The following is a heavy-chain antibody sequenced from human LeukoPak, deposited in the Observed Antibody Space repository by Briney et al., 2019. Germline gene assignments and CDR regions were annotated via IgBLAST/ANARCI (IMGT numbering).Heavy chain of an antibody. V-gene: IGHV4-59*01. CDR1: GGSISSDY. J-gene: IGHJ3*02. CDR3: ARGLWFGELGAFDI. CDR2: IYYSGST. Sequence: PSEALSLTCTVSGGSISSDYWSWIRQPPGKGLEWIGYIYYSGSTNYNPSLKSRVTISVDTSKNRFSLKLSSVTAADTAVYYCARGLWFGELGAFDIWGQGTMVTVSS. D-gene: IGHD3-10*01.